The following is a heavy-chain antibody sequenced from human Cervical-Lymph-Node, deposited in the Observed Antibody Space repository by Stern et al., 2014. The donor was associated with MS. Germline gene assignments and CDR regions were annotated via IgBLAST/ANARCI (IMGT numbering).Heavy chain of an antibody. Sequence: QVQLVQSGAEVRQPGASVQVSCKAYGYNFFSYGISWVRLAPGQGLEWMGWIGGLDGNTNYAQRLQGRVSMTRDASTNTAYMELRSLRSDDTAVYYCTKGRGASAWYPLDHWGQGTLVTVSS. CDR1: GYNFFSYG. D-gene: IGHD6-19*01. V-gene: IGHV1-18*01. J-gene: IGHJ4*02. CDR2: IGGLDGNT. CDR3: TKGRGASAWYPLDH.